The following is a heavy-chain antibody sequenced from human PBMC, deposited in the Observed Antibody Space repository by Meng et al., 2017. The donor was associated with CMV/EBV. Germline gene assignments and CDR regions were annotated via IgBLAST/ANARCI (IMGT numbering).Heavy chain of an antibody. CDR3: ARDNIVVVPAATDYYCGMDV. D-gene: IGHD2-2*01. V-gene: IGHV3-11*04. J-gene: IGHJ6*02. Sequence: GESLKISCAASGFTFSDYYMSWIRQAPGKGLEWVSYISSSGSTIYYADSVKGRFTISRDNAKNSLYLQMNSLRAEDTAVYYCARDNIVVVPAATDYYCGMDVWGQGATVTVSS. CDR1: GFTFSDYY. CDR2: ISSSGSTI.